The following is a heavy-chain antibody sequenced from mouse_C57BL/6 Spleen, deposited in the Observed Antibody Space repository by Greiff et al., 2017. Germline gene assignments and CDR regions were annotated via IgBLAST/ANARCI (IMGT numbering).Heavy chain of an antibody. V-gene: IGHV1-64*01. CDR1: GYTFTSYW. Sequence: VQLQQPGAELVKPGASVKLSCKASGYTFTSYWMHWVKQRPGQGLEWIGMIHPNSGSTNYNEKFKSKATLTVDKSSSTAYMQLSSLTSEDSAVYYCARAPYEYYAMDYWGQGTSVTVSS. J-gene: IGHJ4*01. CDR3: ARAPYEYYAMDY. CDR2: IHPNSGST. D-gene: IGHD2-10*02.